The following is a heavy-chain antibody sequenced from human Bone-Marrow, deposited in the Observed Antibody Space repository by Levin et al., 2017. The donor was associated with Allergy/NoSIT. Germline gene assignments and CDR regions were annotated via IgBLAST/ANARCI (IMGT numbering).Heavy chain of an antibody. J-gene: IGHJ5*02. V-gene: IGHV3-30*03. D-gene: IGHD2/OR15-2a*01. CDR1: GFTFSDYG. CDR2: ITKDGSKK. Sequence: GGSLRLSCAVSGFTFSDYGMHWVRQAPGKGLEWVASITKDGSKKYYLDSVKGRSTLPRDSSKNTVSLQMNSLTADDTAVYFCASDHPEYFFDPWGQGTLVIVSS. CDR3: ASDHPEYFFDP.